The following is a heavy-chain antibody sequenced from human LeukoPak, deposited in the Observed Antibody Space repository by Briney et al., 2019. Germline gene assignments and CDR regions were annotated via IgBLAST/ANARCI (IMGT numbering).Heavy chain of an antibody. Sequence: ASVKVSCKASGGTFSSYAISWVRQAPGQGLEWMGGIIPIFGTANYAQKFQGRVTITTDESTSTAYMELSSLRSEDTAVYYCARERLNDYGDYSYFDYWGQGTLVTVSS. CDR2: IIPIFGTA. CDR3: ARERLNDYGDYSYFDY. CDR1: GGTFSSYA. V-gene: IGHV1-69*05. J-gene: IGHJ4*02. D-gene: IGHD4-17*01.